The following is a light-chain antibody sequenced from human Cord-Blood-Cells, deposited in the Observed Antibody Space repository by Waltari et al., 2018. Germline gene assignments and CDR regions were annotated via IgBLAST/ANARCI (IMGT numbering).Light chain of an antibody. CDR1: QSVSSN. V-gene: IGKV3-15*01. J-gene: IGKJ1*01. Sequence: EIVITHSPATLSVSPGERATLPCRASQSVSSNLAWYQQKPGQAPRLLIYGASTRATGIPARFSGSGSGTEFTLTISSLQSEDFAVYYCQQYNNWPPWTFGQGTKVEIK. CDR2: GAS. CDR3: QQYNNWPPWT.